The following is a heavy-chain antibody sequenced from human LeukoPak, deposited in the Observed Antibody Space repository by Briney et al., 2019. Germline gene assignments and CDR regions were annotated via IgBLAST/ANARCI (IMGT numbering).Heavy chain of an antibody. CDR2: IREDGTEK. V-gene: IGHV3-7*01. CDR1: GFTFSGAW. CDR3: ARVKENYYYYYMDV. J-gene: IGHJ6*03. Sequence: QPGGSLRLSCTASGFTFSGAWMTWVRQAPGKGLEWVANIREDGTEKNYVDSVKGRFTISRDNAKNSLFLQMSNLRDDDTAVYYCARVKENYYYYYMDVWGKGTTVTISS.